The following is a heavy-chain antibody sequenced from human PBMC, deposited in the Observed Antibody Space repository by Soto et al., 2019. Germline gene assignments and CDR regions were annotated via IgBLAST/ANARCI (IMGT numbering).Heavy chain of an antibody. CDR3: ARGISDIVVVVAAYSA. CDR2: ISSSSSTI. J-gene: IGHJ5*02. V-gene: IGHV3-48*01. Sequence: EVQLVESGGGLVQPGGSLRLSCAASGFTFSSYSMNWVRQAPGKGLEWVSYISSSSSTIYYADSVKGRFTISRDNAKNSLYLQMNSLRAEDTAVYYCARGISDIVVVVAAYSAWGQGTLVTVSS. D-gene: IGHD2-15*01. CDR1: GFTFSSYS.